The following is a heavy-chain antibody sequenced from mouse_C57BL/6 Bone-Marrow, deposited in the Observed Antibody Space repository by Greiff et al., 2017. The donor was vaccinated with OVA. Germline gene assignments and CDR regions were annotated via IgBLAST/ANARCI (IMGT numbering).Heavy chain of an antibody. J-gene: IGHJ4*01. Sequence: QVQLQQSGAELVRPGTSVKVSCKASGYAFTNSLIEWVKQRPGQGLEWIGVINPGSGGTTYNEKFKGKATLTADKSSSTAYMQLSSLTSEDSAVYFCARSLRGDAMDYWGQGTSVTVSS. D-gene: IGHD1-1*01. CDR3: ARSLRGDAMDY. CDR2: INPGSGGT. V-gene: IGHV1-54*01. CDR1: GYAFTNSL.